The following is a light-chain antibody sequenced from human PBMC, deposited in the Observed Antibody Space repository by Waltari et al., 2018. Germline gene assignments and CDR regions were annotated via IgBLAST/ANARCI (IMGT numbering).Light chain of an antibody. J-gene: IGKJ4*01. CDR1: QAISTF. CDR2: AAS. CDR3: QQYSTFPPT. Sequence: ASQAISTFLAWFQLKPGKAPKSLIYAASTLQTGVSSNFSGSGSGTDFTLTISSLQPGDCATYYCQQYSTFPPTFGGGTRVEI. V-gene: IGKV1-16*02.